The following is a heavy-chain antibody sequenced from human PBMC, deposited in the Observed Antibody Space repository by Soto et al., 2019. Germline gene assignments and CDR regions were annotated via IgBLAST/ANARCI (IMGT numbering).Heavy chain of an antibody. D-gene: IGHD2-21*02. V-gene: IGHV4-59*12. CDR1: GGSISSYY. Sequence: PSETLSLTCTVSGGSISSYYWSWIRQPPGKGLEWIGYIYYSGSTNYNPSLESRVTISVDMSKNQFSLKLSSVTAADTAVYYCARDLWGYCGADCYPLDVWGQGTTVTVSS. J-gene: IGHJ6*02. CDR2: IYYSGST. CDR3: ARDLWGYCGADCYPLDV.